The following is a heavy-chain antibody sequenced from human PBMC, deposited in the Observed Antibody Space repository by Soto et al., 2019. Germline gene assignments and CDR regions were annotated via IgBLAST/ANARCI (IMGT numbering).Heavy chain of an antibody. CDR1: GFTFSSYA. CDR3: ATMDTAMLNGMDV. CDR2: ISGSGGST. J-gene: IGHJ6*02. D-gene: IGHD5-18*01. Sequence: GGSLRLSCAASGFTFSSYAMSWVRQAPGKGLEWVSAISGSGGSTYYADAVKGRFTISRDNSKNTLYLQMNSLRDEDTAVYYCATMDTAMLNGMDVWGQGTTVTVSS. V-gene: IGHV3-23*01.